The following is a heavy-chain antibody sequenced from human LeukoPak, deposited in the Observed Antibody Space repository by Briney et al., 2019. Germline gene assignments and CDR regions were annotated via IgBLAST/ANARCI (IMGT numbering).Heavy chain of an antibody. CDR1: GFTFSSYS. Sequence: PGGSLRLSCAASGFTFSSYSMNWVRQAPGKGLEWVSSISSSSYIYYADSVKGRFTISRDNAKNSLYLQMNSLRAEDTAVYYCARDASGWYPSDAFDIWGQGTMVTASS. D-gene: IGHD6-19*01. J-gene: IGHJ3*02. V-gene: IGHV3-21*01. CDR3: ARDASGWYPSDAFDI. CDR2: ISSSSYI.